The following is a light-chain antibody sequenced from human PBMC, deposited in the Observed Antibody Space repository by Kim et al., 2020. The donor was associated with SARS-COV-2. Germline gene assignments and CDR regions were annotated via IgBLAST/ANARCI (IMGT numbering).Light chain of an antibody. CDR1: QSVSSY. CDR2: DAS. Sequence: VSPGERATLSCRASQSVSSYLAWYQQKPGQAPRLLIYDASNRATGIPARFSGSGSGTDFTLTISSLEPEDFAVYYCQQRSNWPLTFGGGTKVDIK. V-gene: IGKV3-11*01. CDR3: QQRSNWPLT. J-gene: IGKJ4*01.